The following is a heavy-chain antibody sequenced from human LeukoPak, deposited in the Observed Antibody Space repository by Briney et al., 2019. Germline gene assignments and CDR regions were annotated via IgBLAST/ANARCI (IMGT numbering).Heavy chain of an antibody. D-gene: IGHD1-26*01. CDR1: GFTVSSNH. J-gene: IGHJ4*02. V-gene: IGHV3-66*01. Sequence: GGSLRLSCAASGFTVSSNHMSWVRQAPGKGLEWVSVIYSGGSTYYADSVKGRFTISRDNSKNTLYLQMNSLRAEDTAVYYCARTGGSYYFDYWGQGTLVTVSS. CDR2: IYSGGST. CDR3: ARTGGSYYFDY.